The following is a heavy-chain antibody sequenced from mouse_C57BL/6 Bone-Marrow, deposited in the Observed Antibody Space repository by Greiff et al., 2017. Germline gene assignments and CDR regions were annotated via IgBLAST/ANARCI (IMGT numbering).Heavy chain of an antibody. CDR1: GYTFTDYY. CDR3: ARGFITTAVRDY. J-gene: IGHJ2*01. D-gene: IGHD1-1*01. CDR2: INPYNGGT. Sequence: EVQLQQPGPVLVKPGASVKMSCKASGYTFTDYYMNWVKQSHGKSLEWIGVINPYNGGTSYNQKFKGKATLTVDKSSSTAYMELNSLTSEDSAVYYCARGFITTAVRDYWGQGTTLTVSS. V-gene: IGHV1-19*01.